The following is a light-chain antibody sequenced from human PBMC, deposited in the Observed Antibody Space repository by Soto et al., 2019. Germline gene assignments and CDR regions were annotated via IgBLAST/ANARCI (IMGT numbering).Light chain of an antibody. CDR2: SDY. CDR1: SSNIGSST. V-gene: IGLV1-44*01. Sequence: QSVLTQPPSASGTPGQRVTISCSGSSSNIGSSTVNWYQHLPGTAPKLLVFSDYQRPSGVPDRFSGSKSGTSASLAISGLQSEDEADYYCQSYDNSLSGSWVFGGGTKLTVL. J-gene: IGLJ3*02. CDR3: QSYDNSLSGSWV.